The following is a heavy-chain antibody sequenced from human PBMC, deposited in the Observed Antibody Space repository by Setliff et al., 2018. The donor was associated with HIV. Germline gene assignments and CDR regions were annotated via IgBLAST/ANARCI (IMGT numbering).Heavy chain of an antibody. CDR3: ARGRITGTINF. Sequence: SETLSLTCTVSGGSISSYYWSWIRQPAGKGLEWIGRIYASGRTNYNPSLKSRVTISVDTSKNQFSLKLSSVTAADTAVYYCARGRITGTINFWGQGTLVTVSS. J-gene: IGHJ4*02. V-gene: IGHV4-4*07. CDR1: GGSISSYY. CDR2: IYASGRT. D-gene: IGHD1-7*01.